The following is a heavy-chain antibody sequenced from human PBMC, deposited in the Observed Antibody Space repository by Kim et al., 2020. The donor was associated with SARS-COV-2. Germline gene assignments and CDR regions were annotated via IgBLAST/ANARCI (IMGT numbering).Heavy chain of an antibody. V-gene: IGHV3-15*01. J-gene: IGHJ4*02. CDR3: TTVSMR. CDR2: IKSKTDGGTS. D-gene: IGHD2-2*01. Sequence: GGSLRLSCAVSGIPFSNAWFNLVRQSPGKGLEWVGRIKSKTDGGTSDLAAPVKGRFAISRDDSENTLYLLMNNVKTDDSAVYYCTTVSMRWGQGTLVTVS. CDR1: GIPFSNAW.